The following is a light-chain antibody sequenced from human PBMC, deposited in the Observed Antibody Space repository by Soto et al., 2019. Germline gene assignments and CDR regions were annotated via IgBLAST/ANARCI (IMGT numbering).Light chain of an antibody. CDR1: QSVGSN. Sequence: ERVMTQSPATLSVSPGERATLSCRASQSVGSNLAWYQQKPGQAPRLLIFGASSRATGVPARFRGSGSGTEFTLTISSLLSEDFAVYFCHQYDNLPLTFGPGTKVDIK. CDR3: HQYDNLPLT. V-gene: IGKV3-15*01. CDR2: GAS. J-gene: IGKJ3*01.